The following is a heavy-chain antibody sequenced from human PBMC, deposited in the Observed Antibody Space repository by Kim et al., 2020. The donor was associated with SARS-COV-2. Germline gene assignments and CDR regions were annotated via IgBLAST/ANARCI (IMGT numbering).Heavy chain of an antibody. CDR1: GGSISSSSYY. CDR3: AKHGGGSFVLLVYAAYLGY. CDR2: IYYSGST. J-gene: IGHJ4*02. Sequence: SETLSLTCTVSGGSISSSSYYWGWIRQPPGKGLEWIVSIYYSGSTYYNPSLKSRVTIYVDTSKNQFSLKLSSVTAADTAVYYCAKHGGGSFVLLVYAAYLGYWGQGTLVTVSS. D-gene: IGHD2-8*02. V-gene: IGHV4-39*01.